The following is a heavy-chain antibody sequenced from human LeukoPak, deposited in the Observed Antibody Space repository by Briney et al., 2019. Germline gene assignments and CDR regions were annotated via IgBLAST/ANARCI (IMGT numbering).Heavy chain of an antibody. Sequence: ASVKVSCKASGYTFTSYDINWVRQATGQGLEWMGWMNPNSGNTGYAQKFQGRVTMTSDMSTSTVYLDLSSLRSEDTAVYYCARRGVVPAGIPFDYWGQGTLVTVSS. D-gene: IGHD2-2*01. CDR2: MNPNSGNT. CDR1: GYTFTSYD. V-gene: IGHV1-8*01. CDR3: ARRGVVPAGIPFDY. J-gene: IGHJ4*02.